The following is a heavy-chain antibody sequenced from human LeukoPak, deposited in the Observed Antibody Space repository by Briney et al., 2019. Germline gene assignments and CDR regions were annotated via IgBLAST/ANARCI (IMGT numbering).Heavy chain of an antibody. CDR3: AKDIRRQGSGWYAAFDY. J-gene: IGHJ4*02. V-gene: IGHV3-9*01. CDR2: ISWNSGSI. Sequence: RAGGSLRLSCAASGFTFDDYAMPWVRQAPGKGLEWVSGISWNSGSIGYADSVKGRFTISRDNAKNSLYLQMNSLRAEDTALYYCAKDIRRQGSGWYAAFDYRGQGTLVTASS. CDR1: GFTFDDYA. D-gene: IGHD6-19*01.